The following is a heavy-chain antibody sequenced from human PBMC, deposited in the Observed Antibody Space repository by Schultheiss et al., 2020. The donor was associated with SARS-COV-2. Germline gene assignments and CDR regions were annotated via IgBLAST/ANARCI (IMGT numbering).Heavy chain of an antibody. V-gene: IGHV4-4*07. CDR1: GGSITSYY. Sequence: SETLSLTCAVSGGSITSYYWSWVRQPAGKGLEWVGRIYTSGSTNYNPSLKSRVTMSVDTSKNQFSLKLSSVTAADTAVYYCARDRSSWYQFDYWGQGTLVTVSS. D-gene: IGHD6-13*01. J-gene: IGHJ4*02. CDR2: IYTSGST. CDR3: ARDRSSWYQFDY.